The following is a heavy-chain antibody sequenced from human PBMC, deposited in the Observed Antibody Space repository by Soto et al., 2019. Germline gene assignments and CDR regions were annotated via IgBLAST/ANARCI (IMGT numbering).Heavy chain of an antibody. CDR1: GFTFGDYA. D-gene: IGHD2-15*01. CDR2: VRIKAYGGTT. Sequence: PGWSLRLSFTASGFTFGDYAIGWFRQAAGKGLEWVGFVRIKAYGGTTEYAASVKGRFTISRDDSKSIAYLQMNSLKTEDTAVYYCTRGSSATERWGQGTLVTVSS. J-gene: IGHJ4*02. CDR3: TRGSSATER. V-gene: IGHV3-49*03.